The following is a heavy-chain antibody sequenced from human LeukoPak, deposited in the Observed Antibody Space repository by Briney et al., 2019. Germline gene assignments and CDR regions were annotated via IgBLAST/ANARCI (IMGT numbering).Heavy chain of an antibody. J-gene: IGHJ4*02. CDR1: GFSFGSFW. Sequence: GRSLRLSCAGSGFSFGSFWMSWARQAPGKGLEWVANIKHDGSEKYYVDSVKGRFTISRDNAENSLYLQLNSLRAEDTAVYYCARGDAIANWGQGTLVIVSS. CDR2: IKHDGSEK. V-gene: IGHV3-7*01. CDR3: ARGDAIAN. D-gene: IGHD2-2*01.